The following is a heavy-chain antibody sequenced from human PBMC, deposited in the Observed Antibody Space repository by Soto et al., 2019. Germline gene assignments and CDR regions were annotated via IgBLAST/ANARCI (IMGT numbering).Heavy chain of an antibody. CDR1: SFPFSSYL. Sequence: RVSLRFTSATSSFPFSSYLVSCVRQAPGEGLEWVANIKQDGSEKYYVDSVKGQFTISRDNPKNSLYMQMNSLRAEDTTVDYCTSETRRVDWGQGTMVTLS. V-gene: IGHV3-7*01. CDR2: IKQDGSEK. J-gene: IGHJ4*02. CDR3: TSETRRVD.